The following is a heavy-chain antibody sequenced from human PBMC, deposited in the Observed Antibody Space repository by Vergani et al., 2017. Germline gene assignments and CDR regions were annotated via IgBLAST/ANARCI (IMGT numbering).Heavy chain of an antibody. D-gene: IGHD3-22*01. CDR3: ASHGNYYDSSGYYYVGWFDP. CDR2: IYYSGST. CDR1: GGSISRGGHY. Sequence: QVQLQESGPGLVKPSQTLSLTCTVSGGSISRGGHYWSWIRQHPGKGLEWIGYIYYSGSTYYNPSLKSRVTISVDTSKNQFSLKLSSVTAADTAVYYCASHGNYYDSSGYYYVGWFDPWGQGALVTVSS. J-gene: IGHJ5*02. V-gene: IGHV4-31*03.